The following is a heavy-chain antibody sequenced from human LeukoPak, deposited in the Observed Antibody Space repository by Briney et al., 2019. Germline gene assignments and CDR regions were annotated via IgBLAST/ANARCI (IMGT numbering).Heavy chain of an antibody. J-gene: IGHJ3*02. CDR1: GFTFSSYA. Sequence: AGGSLRLSCAASGFTFSSYAMTCVRQAPGKGLEWVANIKQDGSEKNYVDSVKGRFTISRDNANNSLYLQMSSLRAEDTAVYYCASLKNSGWGNAFHIWGQGTMVTVSS. CDR2: IKQDGSEK. V-gene: IGHV3-7*01. D-gene: IGHD6-19*01. CDR3: ASLKNSGWGNAFHI.